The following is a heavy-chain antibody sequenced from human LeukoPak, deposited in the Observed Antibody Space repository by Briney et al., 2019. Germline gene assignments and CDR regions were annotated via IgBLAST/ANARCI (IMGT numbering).Heavy chain of an antibody. Sequence: SETLSLTCTVSGYSIGSGYYWGWIRQPPGKGLEWIGSIYHSGSTYYNPSLKSRVTISVDTSKNQFSLKLSSVTAADTAVYYCAGEMATIIRLDAFDIWGQGTKVTVSS. CDR1: GYSIGSGYY. CDR3: AGEMATIIRLDAFDI. V-gene: IGHV4-38-2*02. D-gene: IGHD5-24*01. CDR2: IYHSGST. J-gene: IGHJ3*02.